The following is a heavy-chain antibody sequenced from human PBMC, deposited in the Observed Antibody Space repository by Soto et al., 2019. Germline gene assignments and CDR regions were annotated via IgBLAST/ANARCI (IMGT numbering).Heavy chain of an antibody. D-gene: IGHD3-10*01. V-gene: IGHV1-3*01. CDR2: INAGNGNT. Sequence: QVQLVQSGAEMKKPGASVKVSCKASGYTFTSYAIHWVRPAPGQRLEWMAWINAGNGNTKYSQMFQGRVTITRDTFASTAYMELSSLRSEDTAVYYCVRGLLWFGELSPFGYWGQGTLVTVSS. CDR3: VRGLLWFGELSPFGY. J-gene: IGHJ4*02. CDR1: GYTFTSYA.